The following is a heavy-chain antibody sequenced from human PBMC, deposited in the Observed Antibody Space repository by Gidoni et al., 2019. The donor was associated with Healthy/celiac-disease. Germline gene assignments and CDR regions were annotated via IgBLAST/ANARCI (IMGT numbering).Heavy chain of an antibody. CDR3: AKDPEWELPYFDY. CDR1: GFTFSSYG. Sequence: QVQLVESGGGVVQPGRSLRLSCAAPGFTFSSYGMHWVRQAPGKGLEWVAVISYDGSNKYYADSVKGRFTISRDNSKNTLYLQMNSLRAEDTAVYYCAKDPEWELPYFDYWGQGTLVTVSS. V-gene: IGHV3-30*18. CDR2: ISYDGSNK. D-gene: IGHD1-26*01. J-gene: IGHJ4*02.